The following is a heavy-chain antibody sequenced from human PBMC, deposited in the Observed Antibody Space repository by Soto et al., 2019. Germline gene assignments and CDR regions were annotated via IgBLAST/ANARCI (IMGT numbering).Heavy chain of an antibody. V-gene: IGHV4-31*03. J-gene: IGHJ4*02. CDR1: GGSISSGGYY. Sequence: SETLSLTCTVSGGSISSGGYYWSWIRQHPGKGLEWIGYIYYSGSTYYNPSLKSRVTISVDTSKNQFSLKLGSVTAADTAVYYCAREVAAALYYFDYWGQGTLVTVSS. CDR3: AREVAAALYYFDY. D-gene: IGHD6-13*01. CDR2: IYYSGST.